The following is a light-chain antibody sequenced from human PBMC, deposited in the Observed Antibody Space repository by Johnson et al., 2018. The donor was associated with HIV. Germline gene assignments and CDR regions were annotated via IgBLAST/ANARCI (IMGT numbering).Light chain of an antibody. CDR1: SSNIGNNY. J-gene: IGLJ1*01. CDR2: ENN. CDR3: GTWHSSLNGYV. V-gene: IGLV1-51*01. Sequence: QSVLTQSPSVSAAPGQKVTISCSGSSSNIGNNYVSWYQQVPRTAPKLLIYENNKRPSGIPDRFSGSKSATSATLGITGLQTGDEADYYCGTWHSSLNGYVFGSGTKVTVL.